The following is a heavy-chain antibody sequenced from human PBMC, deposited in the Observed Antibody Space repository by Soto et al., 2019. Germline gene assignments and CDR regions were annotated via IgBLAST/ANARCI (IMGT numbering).Heavy chain of an antibody. CDR2: VYYSGST. V-gene: IGHV4-59*01. J-gene: IGHJ3*01. Sequence: SETLSLTCTVSGGSISSYYWSWIRQRPGKGLEWIGYVYYSGSTNYNHSLKSRVTISVDTSTNQISLKLSSVTAADTAVYYCARGACGRLRWFEDTGFDVWGQGXMVTVSS. CDR3: ARGACGRLRWFEDTGFDV. D-gene: IGHD3-10*01. CDR1: GGSISSYY.